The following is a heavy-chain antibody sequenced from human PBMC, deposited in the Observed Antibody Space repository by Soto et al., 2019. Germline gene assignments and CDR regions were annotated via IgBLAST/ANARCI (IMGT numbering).Heavy chain of an antibody. Sequence: LSLTCTVSGGSISRYDWSWIRQAPGKKLEWIGYIYSSGATNYNPSLKSRVTMSRDTSKNQFSLKLSSVTTADTAVYYCARVPDGWAQGNTVTVSS. CDR1: GGSISRYD. J-gene: IGHJ6*02. V-gene: IGHV4-59*01. CDR3: ARVPDG. CDR2: IYSSGAT.